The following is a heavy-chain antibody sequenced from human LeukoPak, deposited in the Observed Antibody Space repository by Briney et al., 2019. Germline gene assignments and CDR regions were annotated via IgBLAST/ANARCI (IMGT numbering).Heavy chain of an antibody. D-gene: IGHD1/OR15-1a*01. CDR3: ARSNCNSCYLGVWYYFDY. CDR2: IYSGGST. V-gene: IGHV3-66*01. Sequence: PGGSLRLSCAASGFTVSSNYMSWVRQAPGKGLEWVSVIYSGGSTYYADSVMGRFTISRDNSKNTLYLQMNSLRAEDTAVYYCARSNCNSCYLGVWYYFDYWGQGTLVTVSS. J-gene: IGHJ4*02. CDR1: GFTVSSNY.